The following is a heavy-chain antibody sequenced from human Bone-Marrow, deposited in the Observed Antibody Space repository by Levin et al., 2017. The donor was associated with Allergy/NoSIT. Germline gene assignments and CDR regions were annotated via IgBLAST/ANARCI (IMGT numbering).Heavy chain of an antibody. CDR1: GGSISSYY. CDR2: IYYSGST. V-gene: IGHV4-59*01. Sequence: SETLSLTCTVSGGSISSYYWSWIRQPPGKGLEWIGYIYYSGSTNYNPSLKSRVTISVDTSKNQFSLKLSSVTAADTAVYYCARDTGGDDAFDIWGQGTMVTVSS. CDR3: ARDTGGDDAFDI. D-gene: IGHD3-10*01. J-gene: IGHJ3*02.